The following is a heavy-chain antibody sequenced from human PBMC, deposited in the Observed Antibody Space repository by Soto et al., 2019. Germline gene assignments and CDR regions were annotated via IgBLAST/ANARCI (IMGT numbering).Heavy chain of an antibody. CDR2: INAGNGNT. D-gene: IGHD2-2*01. V-gene: IGHV1-3*01. CDR3: ARVREVPAAGDAFDI. CDR1: GYTFTSYA. J-gene: IGHJ3*02. Sequence: ASVKVSCKASGYTFTSYAMHWVRQAPGQRLEWMGWINAGNGNTKYAQKFQGRVTMTRDTSTSTVYMELSRLRSDDTAVYYCARVREVPAAGDAFDIWGQGTMVTVSS.